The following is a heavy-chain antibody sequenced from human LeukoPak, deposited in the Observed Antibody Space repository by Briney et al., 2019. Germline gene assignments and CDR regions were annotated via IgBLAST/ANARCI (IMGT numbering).Heavy chain of an antibody. Sequence: GSLRLSCAASGFTFSRYTMNWVRQPPGKGLEWIGEINHRGSTNYNPSLKSRVTISVDTSKNQFSLKVSSVTAADTAVYYCVRGDPDKGYSTNWGQGPLVTVSS. CDR2: INHRGST. CDR3: VRGDPDKGYSTN. V-gene: IGHV4-34*08. CDR1: GFTFSRYT. D-gene: IGHD6-13*01. J-gene: IGHJ4*02.